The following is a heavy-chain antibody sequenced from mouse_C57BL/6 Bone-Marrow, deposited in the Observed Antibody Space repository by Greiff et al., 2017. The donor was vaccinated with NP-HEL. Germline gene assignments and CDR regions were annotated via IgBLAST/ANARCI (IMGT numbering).Heavy chain of an antibody. D-gene: IGHD1-1*01. V-gene: IGHV15-2*01. J-gene: IGHJ1*03. CDR1: DSEVFPIAY. CDR2: ILPSIGRT. CDR3: ARRFYYYGSSYWYFDV. Sequence: QVQLQQSGSELRSPGSSVKLSCKDFDSEVFPIAYMSWVRQKPGHGFEWIGGILPSIGRTIYGEKFEDKATLDADTLSNTAYLELNSLTSEDSAIYYCARRFYYYGSSYWYFDVWGTGTTVTVSS.